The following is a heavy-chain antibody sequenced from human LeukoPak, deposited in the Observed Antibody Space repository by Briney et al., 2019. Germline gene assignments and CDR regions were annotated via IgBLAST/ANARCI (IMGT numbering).Heavy chain of an antibody. CDR1: GFNFKYYA. Sequence: PGGSLRLSCAASGFNFKYYAMTWVRQAPGKGLEWVSSISGSGDYTYYADSVKGRFTISRDNSKDTLYLQVNSLRAEDIAVFYCAKGQDANYLPLDLRGRGTLVTVSS. CDR2: ISGSGDYT. V-gene: IGHV3-23*01. J-gene: IGHJ2*01. D-gene: IGHD4/OR15-4a*01. CDR3: AKGQDANYLPLDL.